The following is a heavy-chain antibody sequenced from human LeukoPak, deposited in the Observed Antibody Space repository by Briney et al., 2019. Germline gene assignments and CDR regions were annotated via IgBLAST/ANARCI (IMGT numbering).Heavy chain of an antibody. J-gene: IGHJ3*02. D-gene: IGHD1-1*01. CDR3: ASSPTEYTFDI. V-gene: IGHV4-31*03. CDR2: SFYSGST. CDR1: GGSISSGGYY. Sequence: SETLSLTCTVSGGSISSGGYYWSWMRQHPGKGLEWIGYSFYSGSTYYNPSLKSRVTISVDTSKNQFSLKLSSVTAADTAVYYCASSPTEYTFDIWGQGTMVTVSS.